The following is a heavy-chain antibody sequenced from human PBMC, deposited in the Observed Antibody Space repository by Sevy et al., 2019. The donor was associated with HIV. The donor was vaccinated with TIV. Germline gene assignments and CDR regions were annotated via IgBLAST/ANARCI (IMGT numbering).Heavy chain of an antibody. CDR3: AKGNSGSFDY. CDR1: GFCFSTYW. CDR2: IKQDESEK. Sequence: RGSLRLSCAASGFCFSTYWMHWVCQAPGKGLEWVANIKQDESEKYYVASVKGRFTISRDNAKNSVYLEMNSLRPEDTAIYYCAKGNSGSFDYWGQGTLVTVSS. D-gene: IGHD3-22*01. J-gene: IGHJ4*02. V-gene: IGHV3-7*01.